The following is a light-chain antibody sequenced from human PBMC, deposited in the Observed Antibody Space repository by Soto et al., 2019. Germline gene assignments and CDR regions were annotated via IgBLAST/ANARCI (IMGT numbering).Light chain of an antibody. CDR1: NSNIGAGYD. Sequence: QSVLTQPPSVSGAPGQRVTISCTGSNSNIGAGYDVNWYRHLPGTAPKLLIYGDTIRPSGVPDRFSGSKSATSASLAIAGLQVEDEGDYYCQSYDSSLSGPVLFGGGTKLTVL. J-gene: IGLJ2*01. CDR2: GDT. V-gene: IGLV1-40*01. CDR3: QSYDSSLSGPVL.